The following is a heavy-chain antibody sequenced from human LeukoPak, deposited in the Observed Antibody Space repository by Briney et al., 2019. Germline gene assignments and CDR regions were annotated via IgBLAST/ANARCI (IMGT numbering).Heavy chain of an antibody. CDR1: GYTFTSYG. J-gene: IGHJ4*02. CDR2: MNPNSGNT. V-gene: IGHV1-8*02. CDR3: ARVSDSSGYYYVDY. Sequence: ASVKVSCKASGYTFTSYGISWVRQAPGQGLEWMGWMNPNSGNTGYAQKFQGRVTMTRNTSISTAYMELSSLRSEDTAVYYCARVSDSSGYYYVDYWGQGTLVTVSS. D-gene: IGHD3-22*01.